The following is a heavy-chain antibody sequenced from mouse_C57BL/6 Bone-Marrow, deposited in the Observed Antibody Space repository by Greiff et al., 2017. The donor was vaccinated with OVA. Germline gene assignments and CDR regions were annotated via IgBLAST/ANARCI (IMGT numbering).Heavy chain of an antibody. J-gene: IGHJ4*01. D-gene: IGHD2-4*01. CDR3: ARGGYDYDYYSRDY. Sequence: VQLQQPGAELVKPGASVKMSCKASGYTFTSYWITWVKQRPGQGLEWIGDIYPGSGSTNYNEKFKGKATLTVDTSSSTAYMQLSSLTSEDSAVYYCARGGYDYDYYSRDYWGQGTSVTVSS. CDR2: IYPGSGST. V-gene: IGHV1-55*01. CDR1: GYTFTSYW.